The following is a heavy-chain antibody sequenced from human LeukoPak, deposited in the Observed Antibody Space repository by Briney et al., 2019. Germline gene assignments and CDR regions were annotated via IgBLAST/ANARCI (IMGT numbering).Heavy chain of an antibody. D-gene: IGHD1-26*01. J-gene: IGHJ4*02. CDR1: GGTFSSYA. V-gene: IGHV1-69*05. Sequence: SVKVSCKASGGTFSSYAISWVRQAPGQGLEWMGGIIPIFGTANYAQKFQGRVTITTDESTSTAYMELSSLRSEDTAVYYCARGSSLVGATLDYWGQGTLVTVSS. CDR2: IIPIFGTA. CDR3: ARGSSLVGATLDY.